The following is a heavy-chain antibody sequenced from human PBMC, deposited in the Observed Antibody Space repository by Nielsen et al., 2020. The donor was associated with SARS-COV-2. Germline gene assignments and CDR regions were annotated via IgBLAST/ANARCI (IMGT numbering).Heavy chain of an antibody. D-gene: IGHD3-22*01. CDR3: ARAPITMIVVVNAFDI. Sequence: SETLSLTCTVSGGSISRYYWSWIRQPAGKGLEWIGRIYTSGSTNYNPSLKSRVTMSVDTSKNQFSLKLSSVTAADTAVYYCARAPITMIVVVNAFDIWGQGTMVTVSS. V-gene: IGHV4-4*07. J-gene: IGHJ3*02. CDR2: IYTSGST. CDR1: GGSISRYY.